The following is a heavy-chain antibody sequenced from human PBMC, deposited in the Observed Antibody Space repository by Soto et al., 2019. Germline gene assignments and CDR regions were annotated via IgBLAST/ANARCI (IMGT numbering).Heavy chain of an antibody. D-gene: IGHD4-4*01. J-gene: IGHJ4*02. CDR3: ARHMIGYSNYVRVSLLTFDY. V-gene: IGHV1-18*01. CDR2: ISAYNGNT. CDR1: GYTFTSYG. Sequence: ASVKVSCKASGYTFTSYGISWVRQAPGQGLEWMGWISAYNGNTNYAQKLQGRVTMTTDTSTGTAYMELRSLRSDDTAVYYCARHMIGYSNYVRVSLLTFDYWGQGTLVTVSS.